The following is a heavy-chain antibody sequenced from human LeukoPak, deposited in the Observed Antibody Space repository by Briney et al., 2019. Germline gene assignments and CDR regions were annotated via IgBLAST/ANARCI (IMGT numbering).Heavy chain of an antibody. CDR3: ARSLGAGYFDY. D-gene: IGHD6-19*01. J-gene: IGHJ4*02. Sequence: GGSLRLSCAASGFTFFTYAMHWVRQAPGKGLEWVAVISYDGSGKYYSDSVKGRFTISRHNSKNTLYLQMNSLRPDDTAVYYCARSLGAGYFDYWGQGTLVTVSS. CDR2: ISYDGSGK. V-gene: IGHV3-30*04. CDR1: GFTFFTYA.